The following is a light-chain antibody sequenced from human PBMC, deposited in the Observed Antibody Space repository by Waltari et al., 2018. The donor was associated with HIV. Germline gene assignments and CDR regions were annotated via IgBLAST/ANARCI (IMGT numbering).Light chain of an antibody. V-gene: IGLV2-14*03. CDR2: DVH. Sequence: AVTQPASVSGLPGQSTTISCTGDDSDFSLYKFVSWYQQHSGKPPILILCDVHRRASGVSDRVSGSMSGNTASLTISGLRAEDEGHYYCASLTDDNTVMFGGGTEVTVL. CDR1: DSDFSLYKF. J-gene: IGLJ3*02. CDR3: ASLTDDNTVM.